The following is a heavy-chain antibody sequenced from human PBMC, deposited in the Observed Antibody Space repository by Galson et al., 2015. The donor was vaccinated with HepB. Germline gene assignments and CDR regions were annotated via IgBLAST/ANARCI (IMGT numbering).Heavy chain of an antibody. CDR2: INWNSGGI. V-gene: IGHV3-9*01. CDR3: AKESYYGATPHAFDV. D-gene: IGHD3-22*01. CDR1: GFSFDDYA. J-gene: IGHJ3*01. Sequence: SLRLSCAASGFSFDDYAMHWVRQAPGKGLEWVSRINWNSGGIDYADSVEDRFTISRDNAKNSLYLQMNSLRTDDTALYYCAKESYYGATPHAFDVWGQGTMVTVSS.